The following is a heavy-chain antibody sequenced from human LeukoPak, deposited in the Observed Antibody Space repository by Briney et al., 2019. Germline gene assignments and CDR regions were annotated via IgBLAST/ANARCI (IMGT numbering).Heavy chain of an antibody. Sequence: SETQSLTCTVSGGSISSYYWSWIRQPPGKGLEWIGYIYYSGSTNYNPSLKSRVTISVDTSKNQFSLKLSSVTAADTAVYYCARVNYYGSGSYYRDWGQGTLVTVSS. J-gene: IGHJ4*02. CDR1: GGSISSYY. CDR2: IYYSGST. D-gene: IGHD3-10*01. CDR3: ARVNYYGSGSYYRD. V-gene: IGHV4-59*01.